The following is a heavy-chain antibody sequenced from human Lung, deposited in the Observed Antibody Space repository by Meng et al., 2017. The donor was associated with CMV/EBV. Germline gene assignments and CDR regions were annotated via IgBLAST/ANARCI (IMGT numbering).Heavy chain of an antibody. V-gene: IGHV4-4*02. J-gene: IGHJ4*02. Sequence: RRQRRGPGLVTPSGTRSLTCGVPGSSISSNIRWTWVRQPPGKGLELIGDIDDSGSTNYNPSPNSRISISLDKSKNHFSLKVNSVTAADTAVYYCARGKQDAWELLAYWGQGALVPSPQ. CDR3: ARGKQDAWELLAY. CDR1: GSSISSNIR. D-gene: IGHD1-26*01. CDR2: IDDSGST.